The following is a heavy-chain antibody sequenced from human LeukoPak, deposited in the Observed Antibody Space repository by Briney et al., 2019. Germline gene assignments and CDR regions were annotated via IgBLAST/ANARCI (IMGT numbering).Heavy chain of an antibody. V-gene: IGHV3-15*01. CDR3: TARDYGGNQLFDC. D-gene: IGHD4-23*01. Sequence: KSGGSLRLSCAASGFTFSNAWMSWVRQAPGKGLELVGHIKRKTDGGTTDYAAPVKGRFTISRDDSKNTLYMQMNSLKTEDTAVYYCTARDYGGNQLFDCWGQGTLVTVSS. J-gene: IGHJ4*02. CDR1: GFTFSNAW. CDR2: IKRKTDGGTT.